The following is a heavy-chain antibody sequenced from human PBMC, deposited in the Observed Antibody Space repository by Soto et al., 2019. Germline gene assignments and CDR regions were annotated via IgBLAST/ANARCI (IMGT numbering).Heavy chain of an antibody. D-gene: IGHD3-16*01. Sequence: WSLRLSCAVSGFNVISYWMSWVRQAPGKGLEWVASIKEDGSEIYYLHSVRGRFSISRDSAGNALHLTMNYLSAEDTGVYFCARDIGFDYVNWGQGTLVTVSS. V-gene: IGHV3-7*01. CDR3: ARDIGFDYVN. CDR1: GFNVISYW. J-gene: IGHJ4*02. CDR2: IKEDGSEI.